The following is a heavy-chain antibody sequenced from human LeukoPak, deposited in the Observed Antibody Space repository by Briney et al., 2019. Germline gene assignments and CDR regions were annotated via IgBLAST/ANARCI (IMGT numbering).Heavy chain of an antibody. Sequence: SETLSLTCTVSGGSLSSYYWSWIRQPPGKGLEWIGYIYYSGSTNYNPSLRSRVTISVDTSKNQFSLKLSSVTAADTAVYYCASGNGWWYFDYWGQGTLVTVSS. D-gene: IGHD2-15*01. CDR1: GGSLSSYY. CDR2: IYYSGST. CDR3: ASGNGWWYFDY. V-gene: IGHV4-59*01. J-gene: IGHJ4*02.